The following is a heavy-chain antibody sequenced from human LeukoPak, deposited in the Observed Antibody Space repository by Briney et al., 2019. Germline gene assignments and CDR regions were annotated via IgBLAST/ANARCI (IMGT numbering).Heavy chain of an antibody. CDR1: GDSIRSYY. CDR3: ARADRAGIAPLFDY. J-gene: IGHJ4*02. V-gene: IGHV4-59*01. D-gene: IGHD6-13*01. Sequence: SETLSLTCTVSGDSIRSYYWSWIRQPPGKGLEWIGYIYYSGSTNYNPSLKSRVTISVDTSKNQFSLKLSSVTAADTAVYYCARADRAGIAPLFDYWGQGTLVTVSS. CDR2: IYYSGST.